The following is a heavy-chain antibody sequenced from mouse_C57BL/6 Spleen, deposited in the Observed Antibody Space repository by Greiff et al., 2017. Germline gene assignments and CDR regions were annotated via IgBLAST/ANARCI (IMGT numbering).Heavy chain of an antibody. Sequence: QVQLQQSGAELVRPGASVKLSCKASGYTFTDYYINWVKQRPGQGLEWIARIYPGSGNTYYNEKFKGKATLTAEKSSSTAYMQHSSLTSEDSAVYFCARRGLRWYFDVWGTGTTVTVSS. V-gene: IGHV1-76*01. J-gene: IGHJ1*03. CDR2: IYPGSGNT. CDR3: ARRGLRWYFDV. D-gene: IGHD1-1*01. CDR1: GYTFTDYY.